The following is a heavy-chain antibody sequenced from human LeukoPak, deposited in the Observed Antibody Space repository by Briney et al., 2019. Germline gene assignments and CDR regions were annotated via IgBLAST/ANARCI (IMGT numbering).Heavy chain of an antibody. CDR1: GYTFTGYY. D-gene: IGHD6-13*01. J-gene: IGHJ4*02. Sequence: ASVKVSCKASGYTFTGYYMHWVRQAPGQGLEWMGWINPNSGGTNYAQKFQGRVTMTRDTSISTAYMELSRLRSDDTAVYYCARGIAAAGIPLAFDYWGQGTLVTVSS. CDR3: ARGIAAAGIPLAFDY. CDR2: INPNSGGT. V-gene: IGHV1-2*02.